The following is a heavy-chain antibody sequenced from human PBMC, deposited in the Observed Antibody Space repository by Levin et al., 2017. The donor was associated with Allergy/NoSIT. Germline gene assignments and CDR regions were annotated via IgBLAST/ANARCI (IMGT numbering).Heavy chain of an antibody. CDR3: ARDEFGYSGYETLGYFQH. J-gene: IGHJ1*01. Sequence: ASVKVSCKASGYTFTSYGISWVRQAPGQGLEWMGWISAYNGNTNYAQKLQGRVTMTTDTSTSTAYMELRSLRSDDTAVYYCARDEFGYSGYETLGYFQHWGQGTLVTVSS. D-gene: IGHD5-12*01. V-gene: IGHV1-18*01. CDR1: GYTFTSYG. CDR2: ISAYNGNT.